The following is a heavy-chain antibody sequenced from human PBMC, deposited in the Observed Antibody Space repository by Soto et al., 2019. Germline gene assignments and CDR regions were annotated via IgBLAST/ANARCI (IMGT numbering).Heavy chain of an antibody. CDR2: IYPGDSDT. V-gene: IGHV5-51*01. CDR3: ARLSPGSSPSGGIFDY. D-gene: IGHD6-6*01. Sequence: GESLKISCKGSGYSFTSYWIGWVRQMSGKGLEWMGIIYPGDSDTRYSPSFQGQVTISADKSISTAYLQWSSLKASDTAMYYCARLSPGSSPSGGIFDYWGQGTLVTVSS. J-gene: IGHJ4*02. CDR1: GYSFTSYW.